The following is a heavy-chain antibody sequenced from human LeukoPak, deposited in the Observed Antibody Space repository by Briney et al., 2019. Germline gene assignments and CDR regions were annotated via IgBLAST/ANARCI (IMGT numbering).Heavy chain of an antibody. V-gene: IGHV3-23*01. CDR1: GFTVSSYA. CDR2: IRGSHSST. D-gene: IGHD2-2*01. CDR3: VKGIRGYYYNMDV. Sequence: SGGSLRLSCAASGFTVSSYAMSWVRQAPWKGLEWVSAIRGSHSSTYYADSVEGRFTISRDNSKNTLYLQMNSLRAGDTAIYYCVKGIRGYYYNMDVWGQGTTVTVSS. J-gene: IGHJ6*02.